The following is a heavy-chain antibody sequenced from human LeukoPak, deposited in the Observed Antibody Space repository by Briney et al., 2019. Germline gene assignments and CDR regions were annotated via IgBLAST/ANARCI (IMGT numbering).Heavy chain of an antibody. CDR3: ARGRDYNWNFDY. J-gene: IGHJ4*02. CDR1: GFTFSSYW. CDR2: IKEDGSEK. Sequence: GGSLRLSCAASGFTFSSYWMSWVRQAPGEGLEWVANIKEDGSEKYYVDSVKGRFTISRDNAKNSLFLQMNSLRAEDTAVYYCARGRDYNWNFDYWGQGTLVTVSS. D-gene: IGHD1-20*01. V-gene: IGHV3-7*01.